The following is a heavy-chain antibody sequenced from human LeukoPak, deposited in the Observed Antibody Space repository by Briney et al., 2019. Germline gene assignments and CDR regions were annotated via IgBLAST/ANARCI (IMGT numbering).Heavy chain of an antibody. J-gene: IGHJ3*02. CDR1: GFTFSRHS. V-gene: IGHV3-7*01. CDR2: IKQDVSDK. Sequence: GRSLSLTCAASGFTFSRHSMSWVRHAPGEGLEWVANIKQDVSDKYYVDSVKGRLTIYRGNAKNSLYLQMNRLRAEDRAVYYCAREPHGRDAFDIWGQGTMVTVFS. CDR3: AREPHGRDAFDI.